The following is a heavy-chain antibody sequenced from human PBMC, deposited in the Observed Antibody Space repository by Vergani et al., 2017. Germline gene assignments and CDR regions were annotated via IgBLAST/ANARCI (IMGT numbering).Heavy chain of an antibody. V-gene: IGHV1-58*02. D-gene: IGHD4-17*01. Sequence: QLVQSGAEVKKPGASVKVSCKASGFTFTSSAMQWVRQARGQRLEWIGWIVVGSGNTNYAQKFQERVTITRDMSTSTAYMELSSLRSEDTAVYYCAVLPRQTTGGYAFDIWGQGTMVTVSS. CDR3: AVLPRQTTGGYAFDI. J-gene: IGHJ3*02. CDR2: IVVGSGNT. CDR1: GFTFTSSA.